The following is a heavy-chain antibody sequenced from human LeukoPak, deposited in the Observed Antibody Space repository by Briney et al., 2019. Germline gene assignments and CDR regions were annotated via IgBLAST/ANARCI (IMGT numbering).Heavy chain of an antibody. D-gene: IGHD4-11*01. Sequence: GGSLRLSCTASGFTFSSYGMSWVRQAPGKGLEWVSGISGTGGSTYYADSVKGRFTISRDNSKNTLYLQMNSLRAEDTAVYYCARVVNHDYSDYYLDYWGQGTLVTVSS. V-gene: IGHV3-23*01. CDR2: ISGTGGST. CDR3: ARVVNHDYSDYYLDY. J-gene: IGHJ4*02. CDR1: GFTFSSYG.